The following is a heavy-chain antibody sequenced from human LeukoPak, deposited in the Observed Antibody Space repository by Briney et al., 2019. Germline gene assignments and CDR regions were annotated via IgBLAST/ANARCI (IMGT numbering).Heavy chain of an antibody. Sequence: GGSLRLSCADSGFTFSDYWMTWVRQTPGKGLEFVANINQDGSENYYVDSVRGRFIISRDNAKNSLYLQMTSLRVEDTAVYYCTRDRGFGHFDCWGQGTLVTVSS. J-gene: IGHJ4*02. CDR3: TRDRGFGHFDC. CDR2: INQDGSEN. D-gene: IGHD3/OR15-3a*01. CDR1: GFTFSDYW. V-gene: IGHV3-7*01.